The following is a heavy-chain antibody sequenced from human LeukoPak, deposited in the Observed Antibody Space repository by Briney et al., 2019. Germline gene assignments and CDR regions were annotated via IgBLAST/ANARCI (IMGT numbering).Heavy chain of an antibody. CDR3: ARSRYTRGYYYDSSGFWDTKNYGLDV. V-gene: IGHV3-30-3*01. J-gene: IGHJ6*02. D-gene: IGHD3-22*01. Sequence: GGSLRLSCAASGFTLITYAMHWVRQAPGKGLEWVAVISNDGSDKHYADSVKGRFTISRDNSKNTLYLQMNSPRAEDTALYYCARSRYTRGYYYDSSGFWDTKNYGLDVWGQGTTVTVSS. CDR2: ISNDGSDK. CDR1: GFTLITYA.